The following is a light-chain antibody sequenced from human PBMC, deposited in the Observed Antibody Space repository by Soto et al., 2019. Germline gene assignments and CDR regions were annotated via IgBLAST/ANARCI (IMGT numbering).Light chain of an antibody. CDR3: QQYNNWPWT. Sequence: EIVLTQSPGTLSLSPGGRATLSCRASQSVSRYLAWYQQKPGQAPRLLIYGESTRATGIPGRFSGSGSGTEFTLTISSLQSEDFAVYYCQQYNNWPWTFGQGTKVDIK. CDR2: GES. V-gene: IGKV3-15*01. J-gene: IGKJ1*01. CDR1: QSVSRY.